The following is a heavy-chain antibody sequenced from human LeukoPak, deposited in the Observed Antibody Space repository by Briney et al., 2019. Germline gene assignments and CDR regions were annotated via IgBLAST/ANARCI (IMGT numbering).Heavy chain of an antibody. V-gene: IGHV3-30*18. CDR2: ISYDGSNK. CDR3: AKAHGIVGATTSGY. D-gene: IGHD1-26*01. Sequence: PGGSLRLSCAASGFTFSSYGMLWVRQAPGKGLEWVADISYDGSNKYYADSVKGRFTISRDNSKNTLYLQMNSLRAEDTAVYYCAKAHGIVGATTSGYWGQRTLVTVSS. J-gene: IGHJ4*02. CDR1: GFTFSSYG.